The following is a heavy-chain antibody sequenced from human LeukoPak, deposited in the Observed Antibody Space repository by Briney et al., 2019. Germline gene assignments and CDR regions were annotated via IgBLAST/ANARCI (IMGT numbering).Heavy chain of an antibody. Sequence: TGGSLRLSCAASGXTVSINYMSWVRQAPGKGLEWVSVIYSGGNTYYADSVKGRFTISRDNSKNTVYLQMNSLRAEDTAVYYCARGETSSYDYWGQGTLVTVSS. CDR1: GXTVSINY. J-gene: IGHJ4*02. CDR3: ARGETSSYDY. D-gene: IGHD2-2*01. V-gene: IGHV3-53*01. CDR2: IYSGGNT.